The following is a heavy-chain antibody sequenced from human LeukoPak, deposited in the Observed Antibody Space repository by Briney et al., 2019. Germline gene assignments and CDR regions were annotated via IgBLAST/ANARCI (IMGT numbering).Heavy chain of an antibody. D-gene: IGHD4-17*01. CDR3: AGHLYGGDY. Sequence: GGSLRLSCAASGFTFSSYEMNWVRQAPGKGLEWVSYISGSGSTLYYADSLQGRFTIYSDNAKNSRYLQMNILRAENTAVYYCAGHLYGGDYWGQGTLVTVCS. V-gene: IGHV3-48*03. CDR2: ISGSGSTL. CDR1: GFTFSSYE. J-gene: IGHJ4*02.